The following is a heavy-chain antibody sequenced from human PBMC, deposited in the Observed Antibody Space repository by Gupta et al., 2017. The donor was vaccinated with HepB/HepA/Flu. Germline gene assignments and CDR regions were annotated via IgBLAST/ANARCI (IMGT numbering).Heavy chain of an antibody. V-gene: IGHV3-66*01. Sequence: EVQLVESGGGLVQPGGSLRLSCAASGFTVSSNYMSWVRQAPGKGLEWVSVIYSGGSTYYEDSVKGRVTISRDNSKNTLYLQMNSLRAEDTAVYYCARGLDYERSRDYYGMDVWGQGTTVTVSS. CDR2: IYSGGST. CDR1: GFTVSSNY. J-gene: IGHJ6*02. D-gene: IGHD4-17*01. CDR3: ARGLDYERSRDYYGMDV.